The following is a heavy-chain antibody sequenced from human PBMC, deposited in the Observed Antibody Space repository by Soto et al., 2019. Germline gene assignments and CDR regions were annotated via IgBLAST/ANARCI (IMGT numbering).Heavy chain of an antibody. Sequence: QVQLVQSGAEVKKPGASVKVSCKTSGYTFTSYDINWVRQATGQGLEWMGWMNPNSGNTAYAQKFQGRVTMTRNTSISTAYRELSSLRSDDTAVYYCASERSSGAFDIWGQGTMVHVSS. CDR3: ASERSSGAFDI. CDR1: GYTFTSYD. D-gene: IGHD1-26*01. CDR2: MNPNSGNT. V-gene: IGHV1-8*01. J-gene: IGHJ3*02.